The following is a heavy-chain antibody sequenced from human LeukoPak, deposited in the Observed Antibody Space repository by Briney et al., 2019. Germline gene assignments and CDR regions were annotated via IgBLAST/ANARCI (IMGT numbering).Heavy chain of an antibody. J-gene: IGHJ5*02. D-gene: IGHD6-19*01. CDR3: ARDLAVAGTSWFDP. CDR2: TYYSGST. Sequence: PSQTLSLTCTVSGGSISSGGYYWSWIRQHPGKGLEWIGYTYYSGSTYYNPSLKSRVTISVDTSKNQFSLKLSSVTAADTAVYYCARDLAVAGTSWFDPWGQGTLVTVSS. V-gene: IGHV4-31*03. CDR1: GGSISSGGYY.